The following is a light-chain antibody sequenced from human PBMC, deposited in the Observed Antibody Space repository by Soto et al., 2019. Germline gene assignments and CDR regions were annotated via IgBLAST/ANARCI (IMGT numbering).Light chain of an antibody. CDR3: KQSKSFPLT. J-gene: IGKJ4*01. Sequence: DIQMTQSPSPLSASVGDRVTITCRASQPINRWLAWYQQKPGKDPKLLIYAASSLHTGVTLRFSGSGSGTDFSLTISSLQPEDVATYYCKQSKSFPLTFGGGTKVDIK. CDR2: AAS. V-gene: IGKV1-12*01. CDR1: QPINRW.